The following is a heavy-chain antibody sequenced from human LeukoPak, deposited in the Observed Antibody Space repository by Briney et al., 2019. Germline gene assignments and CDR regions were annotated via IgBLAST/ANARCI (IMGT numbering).Heavy chain of an antibody. CDR2: INHSGST. CDR3: ARGRKIVVVPAAMRWFDH. CDR1: GGSFSGYY. V-gene: IGHV4-34*01. Sequence: PSETLSLTCAVYGGSFSGYYWSWIRQPPGKGLEWIGEINHSGSTNYNPSLKSRVTISVDTSKNQFSLKLSSVTAADTAVYYCARGRKIVVVPAAMRWFDHWGQGTLVTVSS. J-gene: IGHJ5*02. D-gene: IGHD2-2*01.